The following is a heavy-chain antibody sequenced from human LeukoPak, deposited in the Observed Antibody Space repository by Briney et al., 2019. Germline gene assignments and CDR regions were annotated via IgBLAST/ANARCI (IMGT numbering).Heavy chain of an antibody. CDR2: IYYSGST. D-gene: IGHD6-19*01. CDR3: ARRVRGGSGWSEIFDY. Sequence: SDTLSLICTVSSCSIRSSSDYWGWSRQPPGKGLEWIWRIYYSGSTYYNPSLKSRVTISVDTSKNQFSLKLSSVTAADTAVYYCARRVRGGSGWSEIFDYWGQGTLVTVSS. CDR1: SCSIRSSSDY. J-gene: IGHJ4*02. V-gene: IGHV4-39*01.